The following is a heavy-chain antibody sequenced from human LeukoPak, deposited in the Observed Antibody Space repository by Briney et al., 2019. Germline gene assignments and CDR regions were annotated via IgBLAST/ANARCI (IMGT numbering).Heavy chain of an antibody. CDR1: GGSISSYY. Sequence: SETLSLTCTVSGGSISSYYWSWIRQPPGKGLEWIGYIYYSGSTYYNPSLKSRVTISVDTSKNQFSLKVSSVTAADTAVYFCARLATLSTVAARGRSWFDAWGQGTLVTVSS. CDR3: ARLATLSTVAARGRSWFDA. J-gene: IGHJ5*02. V-gene: IGHV4-59*01. CDR2: IYYSGST. D-gene: IGHD3-9*01.